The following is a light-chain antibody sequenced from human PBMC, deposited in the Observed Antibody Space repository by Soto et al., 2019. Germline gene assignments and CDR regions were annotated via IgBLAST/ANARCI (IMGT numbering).Light chain of an antibody. V-gene: IGLV2-14*03. CDR1: SSDIGHYDY. CDR2: HVT. CDR3: CSLTTSHTYV. J-gene: IGLJ1*01. Sequence: QSVLTQPRSVSGSPGQSVTFSCTGTSSDIGHYDYVSWYQQHPGKAPKLMIYHVTYRPSGVSNRYSGSKSGNSASLTISGLQADDEADYYCCSLTTSHTYVFGSGTKLTVL.